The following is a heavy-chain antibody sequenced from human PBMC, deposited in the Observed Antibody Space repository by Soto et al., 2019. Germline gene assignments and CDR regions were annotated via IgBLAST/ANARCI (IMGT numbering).Heavy chain of an antibody. Sequence: PGGSLRLSCAASGFTFSSYAMHWVRQAPGKGLEWVAVISYDGSNKYYADSVKGRFTISRDNSKNTLYLQMNSLRAEDTAVYYCARDKSRYSSSWFHNAFYWGQGTLVTVSS. D-gene: IGHD6-13*01. V-gene: IGHV3-30-3*01. J-gene: IGHJ4*02. CDR2: ISYDGSNK. CDR3: ARDKSRYSSSWFHNAFY. CDR1: GFTFSSYA.